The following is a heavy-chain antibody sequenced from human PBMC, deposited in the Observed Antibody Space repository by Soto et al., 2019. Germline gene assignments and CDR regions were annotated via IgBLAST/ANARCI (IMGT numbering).Heavy chain of an antibody. Sequence: NPGESLRLSCAASGFTFTRYSMNWVRQAPGKGLEWVSSISSTTNYIYYGDSMKGRFTISRDNAKNSLYLEMNSRRAEDTAVYDCARECEDLTSNFDYWGQGTLVTVSS. CDR1: GFTFTRYS. J-gene: IGHJ4*02. V-gene: IGHV3-21*06. CDR3: ARECEDLTSNFDY. CDR2: ISSTTNYI.